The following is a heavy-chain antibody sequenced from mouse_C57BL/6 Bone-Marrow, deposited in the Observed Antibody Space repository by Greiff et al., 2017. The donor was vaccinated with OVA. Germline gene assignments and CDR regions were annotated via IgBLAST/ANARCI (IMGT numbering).Heavy chain of an antibody. Sequence: QVHVKQSGAELARPGASVKMSCKASGYTFTSYTMHWVKQRPGQGLEWIGYINPSSGYTKYNQKFKDKATLTADKSSSTAYMQLSSLTSEDSAVYYCARPVHWYFDVWGTGTTVTVSS. V-gene: IGHV1-4*01. CDR2: INPSSGYT. J-gene: IGHJ1*03. CDR3: ARPVHWYFDV. CDR1: GYTFTSYT.